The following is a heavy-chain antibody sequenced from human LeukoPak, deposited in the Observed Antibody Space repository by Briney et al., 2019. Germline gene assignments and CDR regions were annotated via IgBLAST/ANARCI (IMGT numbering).Heavy chain of an antibody. V-gene: IGHV3-53*01. CDR3: TRSGYRHPYHFDS. CDR1: GLTFSSYS. CDR2: LYTGGGT. Sequence: GGSLRLSCVVSGLTFSSYSMNWVRQAPGKGLEWVSVLYTGGGTDHADSVKGRFTISRDNSKNTLSLQMNSLRVEDTAIYYCTRSGYRHPYHFDSWGQGTLATVSS. D-gene: IGHD3-22*01. J-gene: IGHJ4*02.